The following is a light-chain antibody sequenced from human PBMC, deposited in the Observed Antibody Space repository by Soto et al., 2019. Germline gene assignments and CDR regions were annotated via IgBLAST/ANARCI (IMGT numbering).Light chain of an antibody. V-gene: IGLV2-11*01. CDR3: CSYAGTYPWV. CDR1: SSDVGAYDY. CDR2: YVS. Sequence: QSALTQPRSVSGSPGQSVTISCTGASSDVGAYDYVSWHQQHPGKAPKLIIFYVSKRPSGVPDRFSGSRSGNTASLTISGLQAEDEADYYCCSYAGTYPWVFGGGTKLTVL. J-gene: IGLJ3*02.